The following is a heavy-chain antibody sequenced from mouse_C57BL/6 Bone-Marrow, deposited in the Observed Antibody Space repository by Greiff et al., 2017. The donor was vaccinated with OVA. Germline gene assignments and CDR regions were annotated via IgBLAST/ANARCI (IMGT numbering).Heavy chain of an antibody. CDR2: IYPGDGDT. CDR1: GYAFSSSW. CDR3: ARSGNPYDFDY. Sequence: QVQLQQSGPELVKPGASVKISCKASGYAFSSSWMNWVKQRPGQGLEWIGRIYPGDGDTNYNGKFQGKATLTADKSSSTAYMQRSSLTAEDAAVYCCARSGNPYDFDYWGQGTTLTVSS. J-gene: IGHJ2*01. D-gene: IGHD1-3*01. V-gene: IGHV1-82*01.